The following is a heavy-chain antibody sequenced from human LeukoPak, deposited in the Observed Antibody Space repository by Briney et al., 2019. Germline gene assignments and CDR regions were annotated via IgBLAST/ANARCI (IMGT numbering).Heavy chain of an antibody. D-gene: IGHD1-26*01. CDR3: AINKWELLENWFDP. Sequence: PGGSLRLSCAASGGTFSSYAISWVRQAPGQGLEWMGGIIPIFGTANYAQKFQGRVTITADESTSTAYMELSSLRSEDTAVYYCAINKWELLENWFDPWGQGTLVTVSS. V-gene: IGHV1-69*01. CDR2: IIPIFGTA. J-gene: IGHJ5*02. CDR1: GGTFSSYA.